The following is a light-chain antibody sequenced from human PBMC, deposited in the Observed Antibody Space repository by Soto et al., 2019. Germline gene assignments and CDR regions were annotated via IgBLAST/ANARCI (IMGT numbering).Light chain of an antibody. CDR2: GAF. J-gene: IGKJ2*01. CDR3: QRYGTSRGT. CDR1: ESVTSNQ. V-gene: IGKV3-20*01. Sequence: EIVLTQSPGTLSLSPGERATLSCRASESVTSNQLAWYQQKPGQAPRLLIYGAFISASGIPDRFSGRGSGTDFTLTISALEPEDFAVYYCQRYGTSRGTFGQGTKLEIK.